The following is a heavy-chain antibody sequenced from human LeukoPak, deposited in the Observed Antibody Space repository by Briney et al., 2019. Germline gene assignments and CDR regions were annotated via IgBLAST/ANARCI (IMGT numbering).Heavy chain of an antibody. J-gene: IGHJ5*02. CDR2: ISADSSTK. CDR3: ALGFSFVVVPAGAS. V-gene: IGHV3-48*04. CDR1: GFAFSSYS. Sequence: PGGSLRLSCVASGFAFSSYSMNWVRQAPGKGLEWLSYISADSSTKYYADSVKGRFTISRDNAKNSLYLQMNSLRAEDTAVYYCALGFSFVVVPAGASWGQGTMVTVSS. D-gene: IGHD2-2*01.